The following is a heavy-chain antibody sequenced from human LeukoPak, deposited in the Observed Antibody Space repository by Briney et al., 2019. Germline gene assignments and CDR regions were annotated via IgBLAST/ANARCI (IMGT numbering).Heavy chain of an antibody. CDR3: ARVLRDYVWGSYRHGGAFDI. J-gene: IGHJ3*02. Sequence: GASVKVSCKASGYTFTSYGVSWVRQAPGQGLEWMGWISAYNGNTNYAQNLQGRVTMTTDTSTSTAYMELSSLRSEDTAVYYCARVLRDYVWGSYRHGGAFDIWGQGTMVTVSS. D-gene: IGHD3-16*02. V-gene: IGHV1-18*01. CDR1: GYTFTSYG. CDR2: ISAYNGNT.